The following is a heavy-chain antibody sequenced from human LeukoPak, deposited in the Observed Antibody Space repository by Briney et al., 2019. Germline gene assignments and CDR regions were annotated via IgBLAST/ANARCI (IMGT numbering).Heavy chain of an antibody. CDR2: ISAYNGNT. CDR3: ARAYSSSWYALIDY. J-gene: IGHJ4*02. Sequence: ASVKVSCKASGYTFTSYGISWVRQAPGQGLEWMGWISAYNGNTNYAQKLQGRVTMTTDTSTSTAYMELRSLRSDDTAVYYCARAYSSSWYALIDYWGQGTLVTVSS. V-gene: IGHV1-18*01. CDR1: GYTFTSYG. D-gene: IGHD6-13*01.